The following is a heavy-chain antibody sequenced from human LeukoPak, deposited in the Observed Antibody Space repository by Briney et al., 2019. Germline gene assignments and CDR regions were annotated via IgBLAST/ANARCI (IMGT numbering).Heavy chain of an antibody. CDR3: ARLDRSGSSQPNDY. V-gene: IGHV5-10-1*01. CDR2: IDPSDSYT. CDR1: GYSITSYW. D-gene: IGHD3-10*01. Sequence: GESLRISCTGSGYSITSYWISLVRQLPGKGLEWMGRIDPSDSYTNYSPSFQGHVTISADKSISTAYLQWSSLKASDTAMYYCARLDRSGSSQPNDYWGQGTLVTVSS. J-gene: IGHJ4*02.